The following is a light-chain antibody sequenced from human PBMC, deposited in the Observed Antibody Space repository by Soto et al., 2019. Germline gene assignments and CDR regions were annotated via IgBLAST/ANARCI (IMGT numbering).Light chain of an antibody. CDR3: QVWDTSTAL. J-gene: IGLJ2*01. CDR1: NIGSKN. CDR2: NDN. V-gene: IGLV3-9*01. Sequence: SYELTQPLSVSVALGQTARITCGGSNIGSKNVHWYQQKPGPAPVLVIYNDNSRHSGIPERVSGSNSGSTATLTISRAQAGDEADYYCQVWDTSTALIGGGTKLTVL.